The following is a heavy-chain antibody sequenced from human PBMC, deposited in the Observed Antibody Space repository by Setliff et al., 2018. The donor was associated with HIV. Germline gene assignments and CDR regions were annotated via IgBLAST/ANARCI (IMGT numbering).Heavy chain of an antibody. CDR2: IYYSGST. CDR3: ARIFGDQGYYYSMDV. D-gene: IGHD3-3*01. J-gene: IGHJ6*02. CDR1: GGSISSYY. Sequence: PSETLSLTCTVSGGSISSYYWSWIRQPPGKGLEWIGYIYYSGSTNYNPSLKSRVTISVDTSKNQFSLKLSSVIAADTAVYYCARIFGDQGYYYSMDVWGQGTTVTVSS. V-gene: IGHV4-59*01.